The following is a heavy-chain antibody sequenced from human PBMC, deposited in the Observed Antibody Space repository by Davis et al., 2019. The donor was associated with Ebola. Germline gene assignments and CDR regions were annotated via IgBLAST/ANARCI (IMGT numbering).Heavy chain of an antibody. CDR1: GDSMTSYY. CDR3: ARGIGYQRPYYMDV. D-gene: IGHD2-2*01. V-gene: IGHV4-34*01. Sequence: PSETLSLTCTVSGDSMTSYYWSWFRQPPGQGLEWIGEIKHSGNTNYKASLKSRVSISVDTSKKQFSLRLTSVTAADTAVYYCARGIGYQRPYYMDVWGNGTTVTVSS. CDR2: IKHSGNT. J-gene: IGHJ6*03.